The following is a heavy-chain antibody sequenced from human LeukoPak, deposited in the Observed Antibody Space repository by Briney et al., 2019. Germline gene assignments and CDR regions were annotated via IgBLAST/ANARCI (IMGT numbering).Heavy chain of an antibody. V-gene: IGHV3-53*01. CDR1: GFTVSSNY. CDR2: IYSGGNI. CDR3: ARGTGYPAVYFDY. Sequence: PGGSLRLSCAASGFTVSSNYMSWVRQAPGKGLEWVSVIYSGGNIYYADSVKGRFTISRDNSKNTLYLQMNSLRAEDTAVYYCARGTGYPAVYFDYWGQGTLVTVSS. J-gene: IGHJ4*02. D-gene: IGHD6-25*01.